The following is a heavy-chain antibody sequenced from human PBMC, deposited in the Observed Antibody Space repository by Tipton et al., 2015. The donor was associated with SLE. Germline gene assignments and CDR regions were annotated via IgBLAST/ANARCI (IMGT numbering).Heavy chain of an antibody. CDR1: GGSFSGYY. CDR2: INHSGST. V-gene: IGHV4-34*01. Sequence: TLSLTCAVYGGSFSGYYWSWIRQPPGKGLEWIGEINHSGSTNNNPSLKSRVTISVDTSKNQFSLKLSSVTAADTAVYYCARTANLLSPFAYWGQGTLVPVSS. D-gene: IGHD2/OR15-2a*01. CDR3: ARTANLLSPFAY. J-gene: IGHJ4*02.